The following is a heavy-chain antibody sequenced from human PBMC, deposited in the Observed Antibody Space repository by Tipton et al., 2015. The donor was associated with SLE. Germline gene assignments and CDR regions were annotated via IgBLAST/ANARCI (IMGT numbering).Heavy chain of an antibody. CDR3: RAAPDIVGALFDY. CDR2: ISDDGSIK. J-gene: IGHJ4*02. V-gene: IGHV3-30*04. D-gene: IGHD5-12*01. CDR1: GFTFSSYT. Sequence: SLRLSCAASGFTFSSYTMQWVRQAPGKGLEWVALISDDGSIKYYADSVKGRFIISRDNSKNTLYLQMNTLGPEDTAVYFCRAAPDIVGALFDYWGQGTLVTVSS.